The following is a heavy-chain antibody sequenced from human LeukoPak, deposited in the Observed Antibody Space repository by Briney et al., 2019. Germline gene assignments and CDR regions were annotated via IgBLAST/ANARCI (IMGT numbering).Heavy chain of an antibody. CDR3: VSFYETY. J-gene: IGHJ4*02. Sequence: GGSLRLSCAASGNSWMHWVRKAPGKGLVWVSHINSDGSWTSYADSVKGRFTISKDNAKNTVYLQMNSLRAEDTAVYYCVSFYETYWGRGTLVTVSS. CDR1: GNSW. CDR2: INSDGSWT. D-gene: IGHD2/OR15-2a*01. V-gene: IGHV3-74*01.